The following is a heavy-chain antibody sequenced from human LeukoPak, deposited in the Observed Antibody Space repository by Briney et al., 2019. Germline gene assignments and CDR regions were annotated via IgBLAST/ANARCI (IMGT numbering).Heavy chain of an antibody. CDR2: ISSSGDTI. V-gene: IGHV3-48*03. CDR3: TSLWEVPGPDF. CDR1: GFTFSNYH. Sequence: GGSLRLSCAASGFTFSNYHMNWVRQRPGKGLEWVAYISSSGDTIYYAASVKGRFTISRDNVQNSLSLQMNSLGGEDTSVYYCTSLWEVPGPDFWGQGTLVTVSS. J-gene: IGHJ4*02. D-gene: IGHD1-26*01.